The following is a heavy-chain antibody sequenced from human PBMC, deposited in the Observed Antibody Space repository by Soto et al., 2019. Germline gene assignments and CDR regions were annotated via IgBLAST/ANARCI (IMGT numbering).Heavy chain of an antibody. CDR2: VIPILGMA. V-gene: IGHV1-69*02. D-gene: IGHD3-10*01. CDR3: ATNYGSGSTHFDY. CDR1: EGTFNSYT. J-gene: IGHJ4*02. Sequence: QVQLVQSGAEVKKPGSSVKVSCTASEGTFNSYTISWVRQAPGQGLEWMGRVIPILGMANFAQKFQGRVMISADKSTSTAYMVLSSLRYDDRDVDYCATNYGSGSTHFDYWGQGTLVTVSS.